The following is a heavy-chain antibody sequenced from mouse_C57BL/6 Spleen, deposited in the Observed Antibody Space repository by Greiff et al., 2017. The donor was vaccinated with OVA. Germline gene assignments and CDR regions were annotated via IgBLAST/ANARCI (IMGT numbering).Heavy chain of an antibody. D-gene: IGHD2-4*01. Sequence: QVQLKESGAELVRPGTSVKVSCKASGYAFTNYLIEWVKQRPGQGLEWIGVINPGSGGTNYNEKFKGKATLTADKSSSTAYMQLSSLTSEDSAVYFCARAGDDYDRFAYWGQGTPVTVSA. V-gene: IGHV1-54*01. CDR1: GYAFTNYL. J-gene: IGHJ3*01. CDR2: INPGSGGT. CDR3: ARAGDDYDRFAY.